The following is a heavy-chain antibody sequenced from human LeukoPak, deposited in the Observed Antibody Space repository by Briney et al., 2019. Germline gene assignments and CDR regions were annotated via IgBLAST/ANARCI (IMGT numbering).Heavy chain of an antibody. J-gene: IGHJ4*02. CDR3: ARGEGARDGYNYEGPFYFDY. V-gene: IGHV4-34*01. CDR1: GGSFSGCY. CDR2: INHSGST. D-gene: IGHD5-24*01. Sequence: SETLSLTCAVYGGSFSGCYWSWIRQPPGKGLEWIGKINHSGSTNYSPSLKSRVTISIDTSKNQFSLKLNSMTAADTAVYYCARGEGARDGYNYEGPFYFDYWGQGTLVTVSS.